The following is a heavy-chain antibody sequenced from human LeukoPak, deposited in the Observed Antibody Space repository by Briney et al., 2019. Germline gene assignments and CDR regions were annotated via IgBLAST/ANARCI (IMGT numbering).Heavy chain of an antibody. J-gene: IGHJ5*02. Sequence: ASVKVSCKASGYTFTSYYMHWVRQASGQGLEWMGIINPSGGSTSYAQKFQGRVTMTRDMSTSTVYMELSSLRSEDTAVYYCARDPIAAAGTNWFDPWGQGTLVTVSS. CDR3: ARDPIAAAGTNWFDP. CDR1: GYTFTSYY. CDR2: INPSGGST. D-gene: IGHD6-13*01. V-gene: IGHV1-46*01.